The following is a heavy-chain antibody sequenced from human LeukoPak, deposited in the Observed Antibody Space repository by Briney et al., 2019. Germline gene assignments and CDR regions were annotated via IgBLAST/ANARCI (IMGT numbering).Heavy chain of an antibody. J-gene: IGHJ4*02. Sequence: GGSLRLSCAASGFSFSNYWMTWVRQAPGNGLEWVASIREDGSGKYYVDSVKGRFTISRDNAKNSLSLQMNSLRAEDTALYYCAIDVGYNRFDCWGQGTLVTVSS. CDR1: GFSFSNYW. V-gene: IGHV3-7*01. CDR3: AIDVGYNRFDC. CDR2: IREDGSGK. D-gene: IGHD5-24*01.